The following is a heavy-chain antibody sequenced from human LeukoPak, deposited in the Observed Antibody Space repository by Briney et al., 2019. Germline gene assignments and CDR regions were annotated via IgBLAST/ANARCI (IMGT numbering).Heavy chain of an antibody. CDR3: ATSPPAGITVSYFDA. D-gene: IGHD3-10*01. J-gene: IGHJ4*02. CDR1: EFTFSGYA. CDR2: ISDTGAST. V-gene: IGHV3-23*01. Sequence: PGGSLRLSCAASEFTFSGYAVTWVRQAPGKGLEWVSSISDTGASTYYADSVKGRLTISRDNSKITVYLQMNSLRAEDTAVYYCATSPPAGITVSYFDAWGEGTLVTVSS.